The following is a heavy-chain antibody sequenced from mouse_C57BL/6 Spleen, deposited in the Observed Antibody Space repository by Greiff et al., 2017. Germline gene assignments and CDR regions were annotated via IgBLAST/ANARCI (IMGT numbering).Heavy chain of an antibody. V-gene: IGHV1-82*01. J-gene: IGHJ4*01. CDR2: IYPGDGDT. CDR1: GYAFSSSW. Sequence: VQLQESGPELVKPGASVKISCKASGYAFSSSWMNWVKQRPGKGLEWIGRIYPGDGDTNYNGKFKGKATLTADKSSSTAYMQLSSLTSEDSAGYFCARVEYAMDYWGQGTSVTVSS. CDR3: ARVEYAMDY.